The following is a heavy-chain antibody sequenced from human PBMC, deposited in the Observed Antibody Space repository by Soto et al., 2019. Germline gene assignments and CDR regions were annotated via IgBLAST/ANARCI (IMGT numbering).Heavy chain of an antibody. Sequence: SETLSLTCAVYGGSVSGYFWSWIRQPPGKGLEWIGEINHSGTTSYSPSLDSRVTTSVDTSKNQFSLRLSSVTAADTAIYYCARRYCSDSYCSYFDYWGRGTMVTVSS. D-gene: IGHD2-15*01. V-gene: IGHV4-34*01. CDR3: ARRYCSDSYCSYFDY. J-gene: IGHJ4*02. CDR2: INHSGTT. CDR1: GGSVSGYF.